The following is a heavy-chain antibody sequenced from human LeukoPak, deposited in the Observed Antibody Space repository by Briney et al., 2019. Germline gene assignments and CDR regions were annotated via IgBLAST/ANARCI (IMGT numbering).Heavy chain of an antibody. J-gene: IGHJ5*02. CDR3: ASAGVGFSLDP. V-gene: IGHV3-48*03. CDR2: ISSSGTTI. CDR1: GFTFSSSE. Sequence: PGGSLRLSCAASGFTFSSSEMNWVRQTPGKGLECVSSISSSGTTIYYADSVKGRFTISRGNAKHSLYLQMNSLRAEDTAVYYCASAGVGFSLDPWGQGTLVTVSS. D-gene: IGHD2-8*01.